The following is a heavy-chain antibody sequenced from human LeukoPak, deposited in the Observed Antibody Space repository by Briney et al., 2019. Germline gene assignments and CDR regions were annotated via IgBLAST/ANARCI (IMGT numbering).Heavy chain of an antibody. CDR1: GGSISSSSYY. Sequence: PSETLSLTXTVSGGSISSSSYYWGWIRQPPGKGLEWIGSIYYSGSTYYNPSLKSRVTISVDTSKNQFSLKLSSVTAADTAVYYCARHLSRYCSSTSCYLGAFDIWGQGTMVTVSS. J-gene: IGHJ3*02. CDR3: ARHLSRYCSSTSCYLGAFDI. V-gene: IGHV4-39*01. D-gene: IGHD2-2*01. CDR2: IYYSGST.